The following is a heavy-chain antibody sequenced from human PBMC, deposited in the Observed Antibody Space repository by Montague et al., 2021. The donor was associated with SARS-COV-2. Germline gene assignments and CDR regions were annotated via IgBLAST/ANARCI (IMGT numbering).Heavy chain of an antibody. D-gene: IGHD6-19*01. V-gene: IGHV4-59*12. Sequence: ETLSLTCTVSGDSISRYYWGWIRQPPGKGLEWMGYHYNSGSTNYSPTLKSRTAMSVDTSENQLSLKLFSVTAADTAVYYCARVVVDASGWYHFDYWGQGALVTVSS. CDR2: HYNSGST. CDR3: ARVVVDASGWYHFDY. J-gene: IGHJ4*02. CDR1: GDSISRYY.